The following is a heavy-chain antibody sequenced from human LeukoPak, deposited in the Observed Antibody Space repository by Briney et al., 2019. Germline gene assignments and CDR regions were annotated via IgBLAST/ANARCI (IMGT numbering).Heavy chain of an antibody. Sequence: GGSLRLSCSASGFTFGNYGMHWVRQAPGKGLEYVSTISSYGGSTYYAGLVKGRFTISRDNSKNTLYLQMSSLRAEDTAVYYCVKDLYSYSFDYWGRGTLVTVSS. CDR1: GFTFGNYG. V-gene: IGHV3-64D*09. CDR3: VKDLYSYSFDY. CDR2: ISSYGGST. D-gene: IGHD2-8*01. J-gene: IGHJ4*02.